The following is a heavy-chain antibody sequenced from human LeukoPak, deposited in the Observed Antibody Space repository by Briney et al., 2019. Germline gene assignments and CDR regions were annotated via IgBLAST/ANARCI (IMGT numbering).Heavy chain of an antibody. CDR3: ARSLRYFDWLNYGMDV. D-gene: IGHD3-9*01. Sequence: GGSLRLSCAASGFTFSSYSMSWVRQAPGKGLEWVSVISGSAGITDYADSVKGRFTISRDNSKNTLYLQMNSLRAEDTAVYYCARSLRYFDWLNYGMDVWGQGTTVTVSS. V-gene: IGHV3-23*01. CDR2: ISGSAGIT. CDR1: GFTFSSYS. J-gene: IGHJ6*02.